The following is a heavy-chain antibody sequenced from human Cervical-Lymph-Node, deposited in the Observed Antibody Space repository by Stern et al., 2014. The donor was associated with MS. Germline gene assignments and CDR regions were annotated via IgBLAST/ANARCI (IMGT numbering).Heavy chain of an antibody. J-gene: IGHJ6*02. CDR1: GFSLSSSGMC. CDR2: IDWDDDR. CDR3: ARMQVPHSYGFYAYFYGMDV. D-gene: IGHD5-18*01. V-gene: IGHV2-70*11. Sequence: ESGPALVRPTQTLTLTCTFSGFSLSSSGMCVTWIRQPPGKALEWLARIDWDDDRYYSTSLRTRLAISKDTSKNQVVLTMANVDPVDTATYYCARMQVPHSYGFYAYFYGMDVWGQGTTVTVSS.